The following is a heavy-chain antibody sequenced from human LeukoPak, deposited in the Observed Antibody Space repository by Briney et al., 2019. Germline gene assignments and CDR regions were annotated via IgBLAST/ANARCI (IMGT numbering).Heavy chain of an antibody. Sequence: GESLKISCKGSGYTFTNYWIAWVRQMPGKGLEWMGIIYPGDSDTRYSPSFQGQVTISADKSISIAYLQWSSLRASDTAMYYCARRDYGGFSHYLDYWGQGTPVTVSS. CDR2: IYPGDSDT. J-gene: IGHJ4*02. D-gene: IGHD4-23*01. CDR1: GYTFTNYW. CDR3: ARRDYGGFSHYLDY. V-gene: IGHV5-51*01.